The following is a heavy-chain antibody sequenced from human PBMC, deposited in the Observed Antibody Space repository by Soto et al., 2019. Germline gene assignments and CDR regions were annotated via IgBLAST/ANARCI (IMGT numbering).Heavy chain of an antibody. CDR2: ISYDGSNK. CDR3: ARGGKGVVPAHGGHYYYYGMDV. CDR1: GFTFSSYA. V-gene: IGHV3-30-3*01. J-gene: IGHJ6*02. Sequence: LRLSCAASGFTFSSYAMHWVRQAPGKGLEWVAVISYDGSNKYYADSVKGRFTISRDNSKNTLYLQMNSLRAEDTAVYYCARGGKGVVPAHGGHYYYYGMDVWGQGATVTVSS. D-gene: IGHD2-2*01.